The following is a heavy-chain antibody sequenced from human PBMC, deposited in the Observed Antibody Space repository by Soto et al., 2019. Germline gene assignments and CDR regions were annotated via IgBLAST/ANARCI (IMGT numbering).Heavy chain of an antibody. D-gene: IGHD3-16*01. CDR1: GYKFANYA. V-gene: IGHV1-3*04. J-gene: IGHJ6*02. CDR3: ARGRSGWGLTNGHYGVDV. CDR2: INTGKGNT. Sequence: QVRLVQSGTEVKRPGASVMVSCKASGYKFANYAIHWVRQAPGQNFEWMGWINTGKGNTRNSQKFQDRVTFTRDTSATTVHMEVGSLQFADTAVYYCARGRSGWGLTNGHYGVDVWGQGTTVIVSS.